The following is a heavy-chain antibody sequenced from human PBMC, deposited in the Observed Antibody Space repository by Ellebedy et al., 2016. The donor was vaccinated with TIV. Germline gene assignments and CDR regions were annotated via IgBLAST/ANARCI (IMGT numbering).Heavy chain of an antibody. V-gene: IGHV4-59*01. Sequence: MPSETLSLTCTVSGGSISSYYWSWIRQPPGKGLEWIGYISYSGSTNYNPSHKSRVTISVDTSKNQFSLKLSSVTAADTAVYYCARYLRRGYDYYGMDVWGQGTTVTVSS. CDR3: ARYLRRGYDYYGMDV. J-gene: IGHJ6*02. CDR2: ISYSGST. CDR1: GGSISSYY.